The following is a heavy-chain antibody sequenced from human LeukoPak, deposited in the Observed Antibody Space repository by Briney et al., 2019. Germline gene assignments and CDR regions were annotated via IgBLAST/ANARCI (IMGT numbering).Heavy chain of an antibody. CDR2: ITSSSSAL. J-gene: IGHJ4*02. CDR1: GFIFSSYN. V-gene: IGHV3-48*02. Sequence: PGGSLRLSCAASGFIFSSYNVNWVRQAPGKGLEWVSHITSSSSALYYADSVKGRFTISRDNARNSLYLQMKSLRDADTAVYYCARDSRYYYDSSGSPFDYWGQGTLVTVSS. CDR3: ARDSRYYYDSSGSPFDY. D-gene: IGHD3-22*01.